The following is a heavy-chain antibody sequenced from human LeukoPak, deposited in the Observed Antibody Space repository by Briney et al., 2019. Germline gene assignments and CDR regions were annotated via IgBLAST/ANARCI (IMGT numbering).Heavy chain of an antibody. CDR1: GFRFSTYA. CDR3: ARDRDDGGFEY. CDR2: INQDGRVK. V-gene: IGHV3-7*01. D-gene: IGHD4-23*01. Sequence: PGGSLRLSCTASGFRFSTYAMHWVRQAPGKGLEWVANINQDGRVKQYVDSMKGRFTISRDNAKNSLYLQMNSLRVEDTAVYYCARDRDDGGFEYWGQGTLVTVSS. J-gene: IGHJ4*02.